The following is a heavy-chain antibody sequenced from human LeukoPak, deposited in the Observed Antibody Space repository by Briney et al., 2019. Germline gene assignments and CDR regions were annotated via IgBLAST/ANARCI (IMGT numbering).Heavy chain of an antibody. V-gene: IGHV3-30*02. D-gene: IGHD1-26*01. Sequence: GGSLRLSCAASGFTFSSYGMHWVRQAPGKGLEWVAFIRYDGSNKYYADSVKGRFTISRDNSKNTLYLQMNSLRAEDTAVYYCATEVGARAGGDYWGQGTLVTVSS. CDR1: GFTFSSYG. CDR3: ATEVGARAGGDY. CDR2: IRYDGSNK. J-gene: IGHJ4*02.